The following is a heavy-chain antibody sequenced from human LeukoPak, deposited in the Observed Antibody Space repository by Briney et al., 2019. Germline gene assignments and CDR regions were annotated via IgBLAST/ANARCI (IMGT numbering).Heavy chain of an antibody. V-gene: IGHV1-2*02. J-gene: IGHJ5*02. CDR3: AREELGYCSSASCRDWFDP. D-gene: IGHD2-2*01. CDR2: INPNSGGT. Sequence: ASVKVSCKASGYTFTGYYIHWVRQAPGQGLEWMGWINPNSGGTDYAQKFQGRVTMTRDTSINTAYMELSRLTSDDTAVYYCAREELGYCSSASCRDWFDPWGQGTQVTVSS. CDR1: GYTFTGYY.